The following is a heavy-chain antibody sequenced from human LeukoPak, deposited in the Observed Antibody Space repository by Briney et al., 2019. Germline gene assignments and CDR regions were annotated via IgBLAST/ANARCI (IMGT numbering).Heavy chain of an antibody. Sequence: SETLSLTCGVYGGSFSGYYWSWIRQSPGMGLDWIAEINHSGTTNYNPSFKSRVTISLDMSKDQFFLKLTSVTAADTAVYYCASSRIYYESSGWSYGMDVWGQGTTVTVSS. D-gene: IGHD3-22*01. CDR1: GGSFSGYY. CDR3: ASSRIYYESSGWSYGMDV. V-gene: IGHV4-34*01. CDR2: INHSGTT. J-gene: IGHJ6*02.